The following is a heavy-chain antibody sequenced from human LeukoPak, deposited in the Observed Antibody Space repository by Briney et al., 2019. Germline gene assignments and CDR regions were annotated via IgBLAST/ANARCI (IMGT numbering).Heavy chain of an antibody. D-gene: IGHD2-15*01. CDR1: GYTFIGYY. CDR2: INPNSGGT. CDR3: ARGEDIVVYYRNDWFDP. J-gene: IGHJ5*02. V-gene: IGHV1-2*06. Sequence: ASVKVSCKASGYTFIGYYMHWVRQAPGQGLEWMGRINPNSGGTNYAQKFQGRVTMTRDTSISTAYMELSSLRSDDTAVYFCARGEDIVVYYRNDWFDPWGQGSLVTVSS.